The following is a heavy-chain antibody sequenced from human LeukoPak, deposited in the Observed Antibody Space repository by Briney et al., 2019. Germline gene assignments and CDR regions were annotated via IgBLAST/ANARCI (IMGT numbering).Heavy chain of an antibody. Sequence: GGSLRLSCAASGFTFSTYSMNWVRQAPGKGLEWVSYISSSGSTIYYADSVKGRFTISRDNAKNSLYLQMNSLRAEDTAVYYCAELGITMIGGVWGKGTTVTTSS. CDR3: AELGITMIGGV. J-gene: IGHJ6*04. CDR2: ISSSGSTI. V-gene: IGHV3-48*04. D-gene: IGHD3-10*02. CDR1: GFTFSTYS.